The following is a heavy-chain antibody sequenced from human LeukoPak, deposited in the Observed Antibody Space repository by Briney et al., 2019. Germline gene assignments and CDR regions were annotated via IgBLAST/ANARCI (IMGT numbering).Heavy chain of an antibody. CDR1: GFTFSKYG. V-gene: IGHV3-30*02. CDR3: SRDRHCIGSTCYGL. D-gene: IGHD2-2*01. CDR2: VRYDGSYK. Sequence: GGSLRLSCAASGFTFSKYGMHWVRQAPGKGLEWVAFVRYDGSYKYYADSVKGRFTISRDNSKNTLYLQMNSLRAEDAAVYYCSRDRHCIGSTCYGLWGQGTRVTVSS. J-gene: IGHJ4*02.